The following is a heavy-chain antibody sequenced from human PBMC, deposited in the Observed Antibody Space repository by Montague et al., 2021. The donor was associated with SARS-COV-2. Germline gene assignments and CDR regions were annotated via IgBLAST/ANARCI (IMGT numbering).Heavy chain of an antibody. CDR1: GFTVSSNY. J-gene: IGHJ6*02. Sequence: SLRLSCAASGFTVSSNYMSWVRQAPGKGLEWVSDIYSGGSTYYADSVKGRFTISRDNSKNTVYLQMNSLRAEDTAVYYCARDTLKQLNYYYGMDVWGQGPRSPSP. CDR2: IYSGGST. D-gene: IGHD6-13*01. V-gene: IGHV3-66*01. CDR3: ARDTLKQLNYYYGMDV.